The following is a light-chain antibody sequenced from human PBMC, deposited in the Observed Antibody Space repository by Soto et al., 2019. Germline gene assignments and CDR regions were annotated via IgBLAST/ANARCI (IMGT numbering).Light chain of an antibody. CDR1: QSVSSN. CDR3: QQDNNWPPWT. V-gene: IGKV3-15*01. Sequence: EIVMTQSPATLSVSPGERATLSCRASQSVSSNLAWYQQKPGQAPRLRIYGASTRATGIPARFSGSGSGTEFTLTISSLQSEDFAVYYCQQDNNWPPWTFGQVTKVEIK. J-gene: IGKJ1*01. CDR2: GAS.